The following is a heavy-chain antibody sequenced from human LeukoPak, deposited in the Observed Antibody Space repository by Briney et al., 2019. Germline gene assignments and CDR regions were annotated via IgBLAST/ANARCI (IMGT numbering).Heavy chain of an antibody. J-gene: IGHJ4*02. CDR1: GGSVSSGSYY. CDR2: IYYSGSA. Sequence: SETLSLTCTVSGGSVSSGSYYWSWIRQPPGKGLEWIAYIYYSGSANYNPSLKSRVTISVDTSKNQFTLNLSSVTDADTAVYYCAVGVGGDDWKYYFDYWGQGTLVTVSS. CDR3: AVGVGGDDWKYYFDY. V-gene: IGHV4-61*01. D-gene: IGHD1-1*01.